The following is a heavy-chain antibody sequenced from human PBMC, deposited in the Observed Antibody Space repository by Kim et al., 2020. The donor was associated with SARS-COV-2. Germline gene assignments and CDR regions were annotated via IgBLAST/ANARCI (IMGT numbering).Heavy chain of an antibody. J-gene: IGHJ4*02. V-gene: IGHV4-34*01. D-gene: IGHD6-19*01. CDR3: ARGYHPIIAVAGNQRYYFDY. CDR1: GGSFSGYY. Sequence: SETLSLTCAVYGGSFSGYYWSWIRQPPGKGLEWIGEINHSGSTNYNPSLKSRVTISVDTSKNQFSLKLSSVTAADTAVYYCARGYHPIIAVAGNQRYYFDYWGQGTLVTVSS. CDR2: INHSGST.